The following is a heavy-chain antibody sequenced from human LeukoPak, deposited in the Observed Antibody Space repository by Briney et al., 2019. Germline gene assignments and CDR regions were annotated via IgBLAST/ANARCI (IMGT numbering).Heavy chain of an antibody. CDR1: GFTLNDYY. D-gene: IGHD6-19*01. Sequence: GGSLRLSCAASGFTLNDYYMSWIRQAPGKGLEWVSYISSRSSYTNSADSVKGRFTISRDNAKNTLYLQMNSLRAEDTAVYYCARVGPYSSGLYYFDYWGQGTLVTVSS. CDR3: ARVGPYSSGLYYFDY. CDR2: ISSRSSYT. V-gene: IGHV3-11*06. J-gene: IGHJ4*02.